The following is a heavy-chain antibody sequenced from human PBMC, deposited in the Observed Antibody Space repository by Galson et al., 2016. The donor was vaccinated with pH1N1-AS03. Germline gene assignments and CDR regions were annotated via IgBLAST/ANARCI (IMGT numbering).Heavy chain of an antibody. J-gene: IGHJ4*02. D-gene: IGHD3-10*01. V-gene: IGHV3-15*07. Sequence: SLRLSCAASGFTFTTAWITWVRQAPGKGLEWVGRIKSKPDGETTDYGAPVRDRFSLSRDAYKETVYLQMNSLKTEDTAVYYCTTDILVPYYFGPGGYEVYSGQGVLVTVSS. CDR3: TTDILVPYYFGPGGYEVY. CDR2: IKSKPDGETT. CDR1: GFTFTTAW.